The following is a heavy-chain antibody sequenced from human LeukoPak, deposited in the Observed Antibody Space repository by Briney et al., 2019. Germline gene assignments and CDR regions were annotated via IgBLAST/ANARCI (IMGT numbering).Heavy chain of an antibody. Sequence: PSETLSLTCSVSGDSVSRSDSYWDWIRQPPGKGLEWIGTIYYSGRTYYSPTLKSRVTMSVDPSNNQFSLNLRSVTAADTAVYYCARRRYYDGNGYLEWGQGTLLSVSS. V-gene: IGHV4-39*01. D-gene: IGHD3-22*01. CDR3: ARRRYYDGNGYLE. CDR2: IYYSGRT. J-gene: IGHJ1*01. CDR1: GDSVSRSDSY.